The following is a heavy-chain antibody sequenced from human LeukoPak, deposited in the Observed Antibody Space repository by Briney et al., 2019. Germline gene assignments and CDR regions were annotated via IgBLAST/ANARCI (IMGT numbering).Heavy chain of an antibody. CDR2: ISGSGGST. CDR1: GFTFSSYA. V-gene: IGHV3-23*01. CDR3: AKKGGGYYYDSSGYPDY. D-gene: IGHD3-22*01. Sequence: GGSLRLSCAASGFTFSSYAMSWVRQAPGKGLEWVSAISGSGGSTYYADSVKSRFTISRDNSKNTLYLQMNSLRAEDTAVYYCAKKGGGYYYDSSGYPDYWGQGTLVTVSS. J-gene: IGHJ4*02.